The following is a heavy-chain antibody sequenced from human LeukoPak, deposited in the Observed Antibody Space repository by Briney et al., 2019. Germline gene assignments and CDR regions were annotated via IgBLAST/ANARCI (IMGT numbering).Heavy chain of an antibody. CDR3: ARVLIATPYSSGWYLDY. J-gene: IGHJ4*02. D-gene: IGHD6-19*01. CDR2: IYYSGST. CDR1: DDSISSSSYY. Sequence: PSETLSLTCSVSDDSISSSSYYWGWIRQPPGKGLEWIGSIYYSGSTYYNPSLKSRVTISVDTSKNQFSLKLSSVTAADTAVYYCARVLIATPYSSGWYLDYWGQGTLVTVSS. V-gene: IGHV4-39*07.